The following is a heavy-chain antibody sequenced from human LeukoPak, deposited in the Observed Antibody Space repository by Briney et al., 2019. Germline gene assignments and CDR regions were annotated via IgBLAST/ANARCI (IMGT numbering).Heavy chain of an antibody. Sequence: PVKVSCQASGGTFSSYAISWGRQAPGQGLEWMGGIIPIFGTANYAQKFQGRVTITADKSTSTAYMELSSLRSEDTAVYYCARMGGVAGSDYWGQGTLVTVSS. D-gene: IGHD6-19*01. CDR1: GGTFSSYA. V-gene: IGHV1-69*06. CDR2: IIPIFGTA. J-gene: IGHJ4*02. CDR3: ARMGGVAGSDY.